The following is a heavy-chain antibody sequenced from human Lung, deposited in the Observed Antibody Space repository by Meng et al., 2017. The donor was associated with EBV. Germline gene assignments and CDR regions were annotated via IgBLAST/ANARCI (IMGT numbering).Heavy chain of an antibody. D-gene: IGHD6-19*01. V-gene: IGHV3-15*07. CDR2: IKSQGDDEAT. J-gene: IGHJ4*02. Sequence: EVQLXXXXXGLVXPXXXQRLXXXASGFIFNNAWMNWVRQAPGKGLEWVGRIKSQGDDEATDYAAPVRGRFTISRDNAKNSLYLQMNSLRAEDTAVYFCAKRYSSGWFVDYWGQGTLVTVSS. CDR1: GFIFNNAW. CDR3: AKRYSSGWFVDY.